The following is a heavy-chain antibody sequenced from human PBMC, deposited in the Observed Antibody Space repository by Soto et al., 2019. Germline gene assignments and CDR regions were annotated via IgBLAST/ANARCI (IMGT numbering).Heavy chain of an antibody. CDR2: ISGSGGST. CDR3: AKLPRIVVVPAATYFDY. V-gene: IGHV3-23*01. J-gene: IGHJ4*02. Sequence: SLRLSCAASGFTFSSYAMSWVRQAPGKGLEWVSAISGSGGSTYYADSVKGRFTISRDNSKNTLYLQMNSLRAEDTAVYYCAKLPRIVVVPAATYFDYWGQGTLVTVSS. CDR1: GFTFSSYA. D-gene: IGHD2-2*01.